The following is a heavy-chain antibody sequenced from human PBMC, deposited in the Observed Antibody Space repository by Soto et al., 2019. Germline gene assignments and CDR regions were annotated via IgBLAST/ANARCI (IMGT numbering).Heavy chain of an antibody. CDR1: GGSFSAYY. CDR3: ARKCGALGYWAGERYCSSASGFDF. V-gene: IGHV4-34*01. CDR2: ITDTGST. J-gene: IGHJ4*02. D-gene: IGHD2-2*01. Sequence: SETLSLTCAVYGGSFSAYYWSWIRQPPGKGLEWIGEITDTGSTNYNPSLKSRITISVDTSKNQFSLELSSVTAADTAVYYCARKCGALGYWAGERYCSSASGFDFWGQGTLVTVSS.